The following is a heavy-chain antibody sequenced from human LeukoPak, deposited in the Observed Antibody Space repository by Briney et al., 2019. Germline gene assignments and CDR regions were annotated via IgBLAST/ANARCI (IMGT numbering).Heavy chain of an antibody. V-gene: IGHV3-23*01. CDR1: GFTFANFA. Sequence: GGPLRLSCAASGFTFANFAMSWVRQAPGRGLEWVSAISGVGRTTYYADSVKGRFTISRDNSNNMLYLEMNNLGAEDTAIYYCAKDNTYDDSGYYLNYWGQGTLVTVSS. CDR2: ISGVGRTT. CDR3: AKDNTYDDSGYYLNY. D-gene: IGHD3-22*01. J-gene: IGHJ4*02.